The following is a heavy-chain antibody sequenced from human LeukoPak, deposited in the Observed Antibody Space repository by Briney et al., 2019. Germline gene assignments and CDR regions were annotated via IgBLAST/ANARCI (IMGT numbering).Heavy chain of an antibody. CDR2: ISYDGSNK. CDR1: GFTFSSHA. D-gene: IGHD5-12*01. CDR3: AKDRDIVATIFYFSSVPADY. J-gene: IGHJ4*02. V-gene: IGHV3-30-3*01. Sequence: PGGSLRLSCAASGFTFSSHAMHWVRQAPGKGLEWVAVISYDGSNKYYADSVKGRFTISRDNSKNTLYLQMNSLRAEDTAVYYCAKDRDIVATIFYFSSVPADYWGQGTLVTVSS.